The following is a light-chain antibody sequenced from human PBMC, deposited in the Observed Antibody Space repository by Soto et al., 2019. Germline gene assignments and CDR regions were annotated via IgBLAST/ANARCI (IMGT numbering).Light chain of an antibody. CDR2: GAS. CDR3: HQRSSWPLT. V-gene: IGKV3D-20*02. Sequence: EIVLTQSPGTLSLSPGDRATLSCRASQSVSSNYLAWYQQQKPGQAPRLLIYGASSRATGVPDRFSGSGSGTDFTLAISRLEPEDFVVYYCHQRSSWPLTFGGGTKVEIK. CDR1: QSVSSNY. J-gene: IGKJ4*01.